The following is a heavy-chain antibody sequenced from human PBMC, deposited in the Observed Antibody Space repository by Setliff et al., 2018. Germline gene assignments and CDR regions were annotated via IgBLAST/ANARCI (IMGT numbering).Heavy chain of an antibody. D-gene: IGHD3-22*01. V-gene: IGHV1-8*01. CDR1: GYTFTSYD. CDR2: MNPNSGNT. CDR3: AADASDYYDSSGYYYDY. Sequence: GASVKVSCKASGYTFTSYDINWVRQATGQGLEWMGWMNPNSGNTGYAQKFQGRVTMTRNTSISTAYMELSSLRSEDTAVYYCAADASDYYDSSGYYYDYWGQGTLVTVSS. J-gene: IGHJ4*02.